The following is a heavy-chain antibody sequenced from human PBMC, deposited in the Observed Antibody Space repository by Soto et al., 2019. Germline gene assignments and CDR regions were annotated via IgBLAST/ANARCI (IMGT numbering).Heavy chain of an antibody. Sequence: QVQLVQSGAEVKKPGSSVKVSCKASGGTFSSYSISWVRQAPGQGLEWMGRIIPILGIANYAQKFQGRVTITADKSTSTAYTELSSLRSEDTAVYYCASSSRVLLDYWGQGTLVTVSS. D-gene: IGHD3-10*01. CDR3: ASSSRVLLDY. V-gene: IGHV1-69*02. CDR1: GGTFSSYS. CDR2: IIPILGIA. J-gene: IGHJ4*02.